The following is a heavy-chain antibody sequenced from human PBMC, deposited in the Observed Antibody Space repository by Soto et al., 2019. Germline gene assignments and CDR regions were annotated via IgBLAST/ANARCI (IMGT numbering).Heavy chain of an antibody. CDR1: GFTFSSYG. V-gene: IGHV3-30*03. D-gene: IGHD1-26*01. CDR2: ISYDGSNK. Sequence: QVQLVESGGGVVQPGRSLRLSCAASGFTFSSYGMHWVRQAPGKGLEWVAVISYDGSNKYYADSVKGRFTISRDNSKNTLYLQMNSLRAEYTAVYYCATVDYSGSYFAYWGQGTLVTVSS. CDR3: ATVDYSGSYFAY. J-gene: IGHJ4*02.